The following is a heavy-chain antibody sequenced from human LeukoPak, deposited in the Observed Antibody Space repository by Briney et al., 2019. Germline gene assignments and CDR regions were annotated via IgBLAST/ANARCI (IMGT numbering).Heavy chain of an antibody. D-gene: IGHD3-3*01. J-gene: IGHJ4*02. CDR1: GFTFSSYA. Sequence: PGGSLRLSCAASGFTFSSYAMHWVRQAPGKGLEWVAVISYDGSNKYYADSVKGRFTISRDNSKNTLYLQMNSLRPEDTAVYYCARERGPDYDFWSGPLYWGQGTLVTVSS. V-gene: IGHV3-30-3*01. CDR3: ARERGPDYDFWSGPLY. CDR2: ISYDGSNK.